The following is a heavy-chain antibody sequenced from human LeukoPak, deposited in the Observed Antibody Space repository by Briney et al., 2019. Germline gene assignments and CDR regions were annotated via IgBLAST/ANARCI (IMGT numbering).Heavy chain of an antibody. Sequence: GGSLRLSCAASGFIFDDYAMHWVRQAPGKGLEWVSLISGDGGSTYYADSVKGRFTISRDNSKNSLYLQMNSLRTEDTALYYCAKVPHPAAAGDYYYMDVWGKGTTVTVSS. CDR3: AKVPHPAAAGDYYYMDV. J-gene: IGHJ6*03. V-gene: IGHV3-43*02. D-gene: IGHD6-13*01. CDR2: ISGDGGST. CDR1: GFIFDDYA.